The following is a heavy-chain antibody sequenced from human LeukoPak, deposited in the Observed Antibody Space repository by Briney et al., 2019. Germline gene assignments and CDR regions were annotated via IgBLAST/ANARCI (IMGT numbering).Heavy chain of an antibody. CDR3: ARAGVVATPFDY. J-gene: IGHJ4*02. Sequence: SETLSLTCTVSGYSISSGYYWGWIRQPPGKGLEWIGSIYHSGSTYYNPSLKSRVTISVDTSKNQFSLKLSSVTAADTAVYYCARAGVVATPFDYWGQGTLVTVSS. D-gene: IGHD5-12*01. V-gene: IGHV4-38-2*02. CDR1: GYSISSGYY. CDR2: IYHSGST.